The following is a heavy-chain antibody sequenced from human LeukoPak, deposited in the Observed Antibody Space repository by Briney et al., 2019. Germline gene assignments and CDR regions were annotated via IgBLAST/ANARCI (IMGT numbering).Heavy chain of an antibody. J-gene: IGHJ5*02. Sequence: SQTLSLTCTVSGGSISSGSYYWSWIRQPAGKGLEWIGRIYTSGSTNYNPSLKSRVTISVDTSKNQFSLKLSSVTAADTAVYYCAGIVGATISWGQGTLVTVSS. V-gene: IGHV4-61*02. CDR1: GGSISSGSYY. CDR2: IYTSGST. D-gene: IGHD1-26*01. CDR3: AGIVGATIS.